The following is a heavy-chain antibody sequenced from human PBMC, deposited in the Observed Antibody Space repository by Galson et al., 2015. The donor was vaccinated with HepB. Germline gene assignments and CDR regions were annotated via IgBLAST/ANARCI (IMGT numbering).Heavy chain of an antibody. CDR1: GFTFSSYT. Sequence: SLRLSCAASGFTFSSYTMNWVRQAPGKGLESVSYISSTGTTMYYAASAKGRFTISRDNAQTSLYLQMSSLRDEATAVYYCARVGWFGESPGRWGQGTLVTVSS. CDR3: ARVGWFGESPGR. V-gene: IGHV3-48*02. D-gene: IGHD3-10*01. J-gene: IGHJ4*02. CDR2: ISSTGTTM.